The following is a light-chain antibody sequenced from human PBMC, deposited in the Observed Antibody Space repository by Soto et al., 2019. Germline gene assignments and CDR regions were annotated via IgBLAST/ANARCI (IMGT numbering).Light chain of an antibody. V-gene: IGKV3-11*01. Sequence: EMVLTKSPAALSLSPGERATLSCRASQSVSSYLAWYQQKPGQAPRLLIYDASNRATGIPARFSGSGSGTEFSLTIISLAPEHFAVYYCQQRSNWPSCTVGQATKVELK. CDR2: DAS. CDR1: QSVSSY. CDR3: QQRSNWPSCT. J-gene: IGKJ1*01.